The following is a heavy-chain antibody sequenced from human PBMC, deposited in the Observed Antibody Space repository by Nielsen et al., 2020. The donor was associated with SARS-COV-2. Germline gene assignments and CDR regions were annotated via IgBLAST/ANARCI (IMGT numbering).Heavy chain of an antibody. Sequence: GESLKISCIASGFTFGDFGMSWFRQAPGKGLEWVSFIRSKAYGGTTEYAASVKGRFTISRDDSKSMTYLQMNSLRSEDTAVYYCAQYTGRNWGQGTLVTVSS. D-gene: IGHD5-12*01. J-gene: IGHJ4*02. V-gene: IGHV3-49*03. CDR2: IRSKAYGGTT. CDR1: GFTFGDFG. CDR3: AQYTGRN.